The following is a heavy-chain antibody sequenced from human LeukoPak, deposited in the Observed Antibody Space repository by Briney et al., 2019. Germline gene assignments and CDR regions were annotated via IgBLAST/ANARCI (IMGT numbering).Heavy chain of an antibody. CDR3: AKIVGATDY. CDR2: ISYDGSNK. J-gene: IGHJ4*02. V-gene: IGHV3-30*18. Sequence: GRSLRLSCAASGFTFSSDAMHWVRQAPGKRLEWVAVISYDGSNKYYADSVKGRFTISRDNSRNTLYLQMNSLRAEDTAVYYCAKIVGATDYWGQGTLVTVSS. D-gene: IGHD1-26*01. CDR1: GFTFSSDA.